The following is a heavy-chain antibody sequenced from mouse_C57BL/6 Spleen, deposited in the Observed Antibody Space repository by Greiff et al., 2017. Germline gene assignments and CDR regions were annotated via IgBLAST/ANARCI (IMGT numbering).Heavy chain of an antibody. CDR1: GYTFTSYW. CDR3: ARFITGY. CDR2: IYPGSGST. J-gene: IGHJ2*01. V-gene: IGHV1-55*01. Sequence: QVQLQQPGAELVKPGASVKMSCKASGYTFTSYWITWVKQRPGHGLEWIGDIYPGSGSTNYNEKFKSKATLTVDTSSSTAYMQLSSLTAEDSSVYYCARFITGYWGQGTTLTVSS. D-gene: IGHD1-1*01.